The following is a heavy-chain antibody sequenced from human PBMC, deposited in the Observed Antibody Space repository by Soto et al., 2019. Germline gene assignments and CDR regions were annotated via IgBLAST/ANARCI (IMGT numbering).Heavy chain of an antibody. CDR3: ARDPGYSTTWHQAFDS. CDR1: GYTFTSYG. V-gene: IGHV1-18*01. Sequence: QVQLGQSGAEVKKPGASVKVSCKASGYTFTSYGISWVRQAPGQGPEWMGRISTYNGNTNYVQRLQGRVTMTTDTSTNTAYMELRSLRYDDTAVYFCARDPGYSTTWHQAFDSYGQGTMVTVSS. J-gene: IGHJ3*02. CDR2: ISTYNGNT. D-gene: IGHD6-13*01.